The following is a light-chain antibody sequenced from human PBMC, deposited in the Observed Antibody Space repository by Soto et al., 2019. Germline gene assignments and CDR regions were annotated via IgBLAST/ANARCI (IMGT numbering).Light chain of an antibody. CDR1: SSDVGGYNY. CDR3: SSYAASNNFYFV. V-gene: IGLV2-8*01. J-gene: IGLJ3*02. CDR2: EVT. Sequence: QSVLTQPPSASGSPGQSVTISCTGTSSDVGGYNYVSWYQQYPGRAPKLMIYEVTKRPSGVPDRFSGSKSGNTASLTVSGLQAEDEADYYCSSYAASNNFYFVFGGGTQLTV.